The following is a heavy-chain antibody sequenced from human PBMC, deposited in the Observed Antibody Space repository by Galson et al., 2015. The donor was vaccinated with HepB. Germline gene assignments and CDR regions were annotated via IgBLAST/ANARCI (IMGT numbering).Heavy chain of an antibody. V-gene: IGHV3-73*01. D-gene: IGHD6-13*01. CDR2: IRSKANSYAT. CDR3: TRHGSEAAGTTTNFDY. J-gene: IGHJ4*02. Sequence: SLRLSCAASGFIFSGSAIHWVRQASGKGLEWVGRIRSKANSYATAYAASVKCRFTISRDDSKNTAYMQMNSLKTGDTAVYYCTRHGSEAAGTTTNFDYWGQGTLVTVSS. CDR1: GFIFSGSA.